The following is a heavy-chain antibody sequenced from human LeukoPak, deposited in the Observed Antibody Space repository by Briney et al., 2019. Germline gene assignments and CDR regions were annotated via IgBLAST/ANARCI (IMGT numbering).Heavy chain of an antibody. J-gene: IGHJ6*02. CDR3: AKGELVRSYYGMDV. CDR2: ISGSGGST. V-gene: IGHV3-23*01. CDR1: GFTFSSYA. Sequence: GGSLRLSCAASGFTFSSYAMSWVRQAPGKGLEWVSAISGSGGSTYYADSVKGRFTISRDNSKNTLYLQMNSLRAEDTAVYYCAKGELVRSYYGMDVWGQGTTVTVSS. D-gene: IGHD6-13*01.